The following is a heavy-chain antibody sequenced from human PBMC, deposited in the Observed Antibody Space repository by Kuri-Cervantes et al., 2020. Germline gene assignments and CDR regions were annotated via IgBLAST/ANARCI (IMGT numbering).Heavy chain of an antibody. D-gene: IGHD3-10*01. Sequence: ASVKVSCKASGYTFTGYYMHWVRQAPGQGLEWMGWMNPNSGNTGYAQKFQGRVTMTRNTSISTAYMELSRLRSEDTAVYYCASHYYGSGSPTRVYYYYGMDVWGQGTTVTVSS. CDR1: GYTFTGYY. CDR3: ASHYYGSGSPTRVYYYYGMDV. CDR2: MNPNSGNT. V-gene: IGHV1-8*02. J-gene: IGHJ6*02.